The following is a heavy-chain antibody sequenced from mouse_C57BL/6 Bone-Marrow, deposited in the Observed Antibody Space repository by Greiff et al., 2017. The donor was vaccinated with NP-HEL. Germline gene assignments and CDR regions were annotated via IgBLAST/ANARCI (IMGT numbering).Heavy chain of an antibody. CDR3: ARSCKGAMDY. D-gene: IGHD1-3*01. Sequence: QVQLKESGAELVKPGASVKISCKASGYAFSSYWMNWVKQRPGKGLEWIGQIYPGDGDTNYNGKFKGKATLTADKSSSTAYMQLSSLTSEDSAVYFCARSCKGAMDYWGQGTSVTVSS. CDR2: IYPGDGDT. J-gene: IGHJ4*01. V-gene: IGHV1-80*01. CDR1: GYAFSSYW.